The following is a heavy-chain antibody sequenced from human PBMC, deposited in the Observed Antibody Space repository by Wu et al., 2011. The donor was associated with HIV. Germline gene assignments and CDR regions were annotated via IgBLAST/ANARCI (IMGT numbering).Heavy chain of an antibody. D-gene: IGHD3-10*01. Sequence: QVQLVQSGAEVKKPGASVKVSCKASGYTFTSYGISWVRQAPGQGLEWMGWISAYNGNTNYAQKLQGRVTMTTDTSTSTAYMELRSLRSDDTAVYYCARDRGLLWFGELSFVWFDPWGQGTLVTVSS. CDR3: ARDRGLLWFGELSFVWFDP. V-gene: IGHV1-18*01. CDR1: GYTFTSYG. J-gene: IGHJ5*02. CDR2: ISAYNGNT.